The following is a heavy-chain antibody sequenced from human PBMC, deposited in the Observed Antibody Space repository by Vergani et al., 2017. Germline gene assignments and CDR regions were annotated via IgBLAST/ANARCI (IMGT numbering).Heavy chain of an antibody. CDR2: IYHSGST. CDR3: ARQGWELLRTFFDY. V-gene: IGHV4-38-2*01. J-gene: IGHJ4*02. D-gene: IGHD1-26*01. Sequence: QVQLQESGPGLVKPSETLSLTCAVSGYSISSGYYWGWILQPPGRGLEWIGSIYHSGSTYYNPSLKSRVTISVDTSKNQFSLKLSSATAADTAVYYCARQGWELLRTFFDYWGQGTLVTVSS. CDR1: GYSISSGYY.